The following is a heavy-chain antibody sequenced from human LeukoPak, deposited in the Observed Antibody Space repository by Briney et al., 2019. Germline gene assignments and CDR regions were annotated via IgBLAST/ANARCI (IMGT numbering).Heavy chain of an antibody. Sequence: GASVKVSCKASVYTFTEHFIHWVRQAPGQGLQYMGWIHPASANTVYAQMFHGRVTLTRDTPATNTYMELSGVISDDTAVYYCARDLRPANLWGQGTLVTVSS. CDR3: ARDLRPANL. D-gene: IGHD1-7*01. CDR1: VYTFTEHF. V-gene: IGHV1-2*02. CDR2: IHPASANT. J-gene: IGHJ4*02.